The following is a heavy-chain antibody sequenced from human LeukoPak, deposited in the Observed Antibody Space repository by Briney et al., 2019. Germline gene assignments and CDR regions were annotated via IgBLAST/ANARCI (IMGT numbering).Heavy chain of an antibody. Sequence: GGSLRLSCAASGFTFSSYSMNWVRQAPGKGLEWVSSISSSSSYIYYADSVKGRSTISRDNAKNSLYLQMNSLRAEDTAVYYCAKRLRGDDAFDIWGQGTMVTVSS. J-gene: IGHJ3*02. CDR1: GFTFSSYS. CDR3: AKRLRGDDAFDI. V-gene: IGHV3-21*01. CDR2: ISSSSSYI. D-gene: IGHD3-10*01.